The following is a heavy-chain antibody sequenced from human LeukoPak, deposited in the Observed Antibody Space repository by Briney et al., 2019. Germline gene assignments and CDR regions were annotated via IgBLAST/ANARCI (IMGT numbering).Heavy chain of an antibody. Sequence: ASVKVSCKASVYTFTGYYMHWVRQAPGQGLEWMGWINPNSGGTNYAQKFQGRVTMTRDTSISTAYMELSRLRSDDTAVYYCARGIAAAGRGGDYFDYWXXXTLVTVSS. D-gene: IGHD6-13*01. CDR2: INPNSGGT. J-gene: IGHJ4*01. CDR3: ARGIAAAGRGGDYFDY. CDR1: VYTFTGYY. V-gene: IGHV1-2*02.